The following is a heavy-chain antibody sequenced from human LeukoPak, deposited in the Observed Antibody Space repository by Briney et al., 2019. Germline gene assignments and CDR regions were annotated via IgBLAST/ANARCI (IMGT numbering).Heavy chain of an antibody. CDR1: GGSISSYY. CDR3: ARGYSSWSYYMDV. J-gene: IGHJ6*03. D-gene: IGHD6-13*01. CDR2: IYNSGST. Sequence: SETLSLTCTVSGGSISSYYWSWIRQPPGKGLEWIGYIYNSGSTNYNPSLKSRVTISVDTSKNQFSLKLSSVTAADTAVYYCARGYSSWSYYMDVWGKGTTVTVSS. V-gene: IGHV4-59*12.